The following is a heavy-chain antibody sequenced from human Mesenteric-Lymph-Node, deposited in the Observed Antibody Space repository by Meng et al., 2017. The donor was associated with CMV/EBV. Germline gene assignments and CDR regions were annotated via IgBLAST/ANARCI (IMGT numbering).Heavy chain of an antibody. CDR1: GDSVSSNIAA. V-gene: IGHV6-1*01. CDR2: TYYRSKWYN. CDR3: TTGRGDGSYPSFDY. D-gene: IGHD1-26*01. Sequence: SQTLSLTCAISGDSVSSNIAAWNWIRQSPSRGLEWLGRTYYRSKWYNDYAVSVKSRITINPDTSKNQFSLQLDSVTPEDTAVYYCTTGRGDGSYPSFDYWGQGILVTVSS. J-gene: IGHJ4*02.